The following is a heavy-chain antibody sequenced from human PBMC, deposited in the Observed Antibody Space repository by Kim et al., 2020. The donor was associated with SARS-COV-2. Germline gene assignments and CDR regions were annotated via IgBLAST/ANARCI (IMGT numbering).Heavy chain of an antibody. V-gene: IGHV4-34*01. Sequence: SETLSLTSAVYGGSFSGYYWSWIRQPPGKGLEWIGEINHSGSTNYNPSLKSRVTISVDTSKNQFSLKLSSVTAADTAVYYCARVKSSGYAFDIWGQGTMVTVSS. D-gene: IGHD5-12*01. CDR2: INHSGST. J-gene: IGHJ3*02. CDR1: GGSFSGYY. CDR3: ARVKSSGYAFDI.